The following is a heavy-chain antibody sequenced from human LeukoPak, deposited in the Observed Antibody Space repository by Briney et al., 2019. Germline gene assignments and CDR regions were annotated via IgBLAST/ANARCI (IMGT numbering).Heavy chain of an antibody. D-gene: IGHD3-22*01. CDR2: IDYSGGT. CDR1: GGSISSYY. Sequence: SETLSLTCTVSGGSISSYYWSWFRQPPGKGLEWIGYIDYSGGTNYNPSLKSRVTISVDTSKNQFSLKLSSVTAADTAVYYCARGDSGPYYYDSSGSYFDYWGQGTLVTVSS. J-gene: IGHJ4*02. CDR3: ARGDSGPYYYDSSGSYFDY. V-gene: IGHV4-59*01.